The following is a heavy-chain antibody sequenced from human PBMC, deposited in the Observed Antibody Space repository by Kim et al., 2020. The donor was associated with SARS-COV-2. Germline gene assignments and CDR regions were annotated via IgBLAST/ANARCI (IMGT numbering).Heavy chain of an antibody. CDR3: VLNIVGTIAS. J-gene: IGHJ4*02. D-gene: IGHD1-26*01. Sequence: TTTADSVKGRVTISRDNAKNTLFLQMNSLRAEDTAVYYCVLNIVGTIASWGQGALVTVSS. V-gene: IGHV3-74*01. CDR2: T.